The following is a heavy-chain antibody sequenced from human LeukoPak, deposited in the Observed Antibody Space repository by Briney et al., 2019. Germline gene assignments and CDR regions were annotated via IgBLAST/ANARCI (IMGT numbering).Heavy chain of an antibody. CDR1: GGSISSGSYY. D-gene: IGHD3-9*01. Sequence: SETLSLTCTVSGGSISSGSYYWSWIRQPAGKGLEWLGRIYTSGSTNYNLSHKSRVTISVDTSKNQFSLKLSSVTAADTAVYYCARDVIRDYDILTGYPDDAFDIWGQGTMVTVSS. CDR2: IYTSGST. J-gene: IGHJ3*02. CDR3: ARDVIRDYDILTGYPDDAFDI. V-gene: IGHV4-61*02.